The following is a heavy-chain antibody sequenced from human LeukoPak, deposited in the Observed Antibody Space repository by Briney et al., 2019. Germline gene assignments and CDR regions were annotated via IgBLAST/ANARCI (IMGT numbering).Heavy chain of an antibody. CDR1: GFTFSSYA. D-gene: IGHD3-10*01. V-gene: IGHV3-23*01. CDR2: ISGSGGST. Sequence: GGSLRLSCAASGFTFSSYAMSWVRQAPGKGLEWVSAISGSGGSTYYADSVKGRFTISRDNSKNTLYLQMNSLRAEDTAVYYCEAALYYYGSGSYQNYYWGQGTLVTVSS. CDR3: EAALYYYGSGSYQNYY. J-gene: IGHJ4*02.